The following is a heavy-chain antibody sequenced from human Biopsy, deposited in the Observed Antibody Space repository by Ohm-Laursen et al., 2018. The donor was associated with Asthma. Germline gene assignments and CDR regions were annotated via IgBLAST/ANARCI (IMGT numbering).Heavy chain of an antibody. D-gene: IGHD6-19*01. CDR2: IYRNGDT. J-gene: IGHJ4*02. CDR3: ARDSYSSGLYDDFES. Sequence: TLSLTCAVPGDSIDSGDYSWTWIRQSPGVGLEWIGYIYRNGDTYYNPTLKNRVTISIDRSKNQFSLRLRSVTAADTAVYYCARDSYSSGLYDDFESWGQGTLVTVSS. V-gene: IGHV4-30-2*06. CDR1: GDSIDSGDYS.